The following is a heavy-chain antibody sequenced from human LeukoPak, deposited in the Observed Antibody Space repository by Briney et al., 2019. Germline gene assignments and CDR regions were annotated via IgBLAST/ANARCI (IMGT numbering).Heavy chain of an antibody. D-gene: IGHD3-3*01. CDR1: GYTFTSYD. Sequence: ASVKVSCKASGYTFTSYDINWVRQATGQGLEWMGWMNPNSGNTGYAQKFQGRVTMARNTSMSTAYVELSSLRSEDTAVYYCARGPPHYDFWSGYSFFHFLGYDYWGQGTLVTVSS. CDR2: MNPNSGNT. CDR3: ARGPPHYDFWSGYSFFHFLGYDY. J-gene: IGHJ4*02. V-gene: IGHV1-8*01.